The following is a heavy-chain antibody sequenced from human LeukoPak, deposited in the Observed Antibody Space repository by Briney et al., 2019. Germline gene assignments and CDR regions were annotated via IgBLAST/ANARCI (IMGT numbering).Heavy chain of an antibody. CDR3: ARGDSGSHLDY. CDR2: ISNNGGST. V-gene: IGHV3-64*01. J-gene: IGHJ4*02. CDR1: GFTFSSYA. Sequence: GSLRLSCVASGFTFSSYAMHWVRQAPGKGLEYVSAISNNGGSTYYANSVKGRFTISKDNSKNTLSLQMGSLRAEDKAVYYCARGDSGSHLDYWGQGSLVTVSS. D-gene: IGHD1-26*01.